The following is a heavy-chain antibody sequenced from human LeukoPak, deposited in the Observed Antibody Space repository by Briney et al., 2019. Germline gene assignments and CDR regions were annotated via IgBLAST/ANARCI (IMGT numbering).Heavy chain of an antibody. CDR1: GFSLSSDG. CDR2: IRYDGSNK. J-gene: IGHJ2*01. V-gene: IGHV3-30*02. Sequence: SGGSLRLSCAASGFSLSSDGMHWVRQAPGKGLEWVAFIRYDGSNKYYADSVKGRFTISRDNSKNTLYLQMNSLRPEDTAVYYCAKVDWYLDLWGHDTLITVSS. CDR3: AKVDWYLDL.